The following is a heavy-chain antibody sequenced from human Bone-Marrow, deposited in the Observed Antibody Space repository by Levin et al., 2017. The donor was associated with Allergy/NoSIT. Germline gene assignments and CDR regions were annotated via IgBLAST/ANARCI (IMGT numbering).Heavy chain of an antibody. J-gene: IGHJ6*02. CDR2: ISYDGGDR. CDR1: AFTFGNHA. D-gene: IGHD6-6*01. V-gene: IGHV3-30*08. CDR3: ARGGFGSSSDFSPYGVDV. Sequence: GGSLRLSCAASAFTFGNHAIHWVRQAPGQGLDWVAFISYDGGDRKYADSVKDRFSISRDNSKNTVYLQMNSLRPEDAAVYFCARGGFGSSSDFSPYGVDVWGQGTTVIVSS.